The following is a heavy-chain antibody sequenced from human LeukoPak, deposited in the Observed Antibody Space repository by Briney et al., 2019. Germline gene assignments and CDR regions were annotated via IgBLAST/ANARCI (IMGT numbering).Heavy chain of an antibody. CDR2: ISGRSSTI. D-gene: IGHD1-26*01. CDR3: ARDRIKSGSYYFDY. V-gene: IGHV3-48*01. J-gene: IGHJ4*02. CDR1: AFTFSDYS. Sequence: PGGSLRLSCAASAFTFSDYSMNWVRQAPGKGLEWVSYISGRSSTIYYADSVKGRFTISRDNAKNSMYLQMNSLRAEDTAVYYCARDRIKSGSYYFDYWGRGTVVTVSS.